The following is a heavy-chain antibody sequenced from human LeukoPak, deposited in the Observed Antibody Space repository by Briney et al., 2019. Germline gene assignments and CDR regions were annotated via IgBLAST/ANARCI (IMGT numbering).Heavy chain of an antibody. J-gene: IGHJ4*02. D-gene: IGHD3-9*01. CDR1: GGSISSSSYY. CDR3: ARVGGRYDILTGYYSVLGFDY. Sequence: PSETLSLTCTVSGGSISSSSYYWGWIRQPPGKGLEWIGSIYYSGSTYYNPSLKSRFTISVDTSKNQFSLKLSSVTAADTAVYYCARVGGRYDILTGYYSVLGFDYWGQGTLVTVSS. V-gene: IGHV4-39*01. CDR2: IYYSGST.